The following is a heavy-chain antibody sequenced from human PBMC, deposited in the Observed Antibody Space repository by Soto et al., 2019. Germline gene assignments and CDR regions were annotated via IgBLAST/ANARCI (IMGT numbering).Heavy chain of an antibody. CDR2: ISSSSSTI. D-gene: IGHD1-1*01. CDR1: GFTFSSYS. J-gene: IGHJ3*02. CDR3: ANTPGSVHDAFDI. V-gene: IGHV3-48*01. Sequence: GGSLRRSCAACGFTFSSYSMNWVHQAPGKGLEWVSYISSSSSTIYYADSVKGRFTISRDNAKNSLYLQMNSLRAEDTAVYYCANTPGSVHDAFDIWGQGTMVTVSS.